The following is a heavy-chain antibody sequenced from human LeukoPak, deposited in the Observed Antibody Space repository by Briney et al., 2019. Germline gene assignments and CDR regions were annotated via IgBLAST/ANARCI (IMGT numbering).Heavy chain of an antibody. J-gene: IGHJ4*02. V-gene: IGHV3-21*01. CDR2: ISSSSGYI. CDR1: GFTFSSYG. CDR3: ARGVVDY. Sequence: GGSLRLSCAASGFTFSSYGMNWVRQAPGKGLEWVSSISSSSGYIYYADSVKGRFTISSGNAKNSLYLQMNSLRAEDTAVYYCARGVVDYWGQGTLVTVSS. D-gene: IGHD3-3*01.